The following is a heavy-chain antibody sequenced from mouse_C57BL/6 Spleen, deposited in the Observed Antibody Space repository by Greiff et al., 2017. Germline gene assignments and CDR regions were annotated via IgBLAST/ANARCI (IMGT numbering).Heavy chain of an antibody. CDR3: ARTGPYFDY. V-gene: IGHV1-50*01. CDR2: IDPSDSYT. Sequence: QVQLQQPGAELVQPGASVKLSCKASGYTFTSSWMQWVKQRPGQGLEWIGEIDPSDSYTNYNQKFKGKATLTVDTSSGTAYMQLSSLTSEDAAVYYCARTGPYFDYWGQGTTLTVSS. D-gene: IGHD4-1*01. J-gene: IGHJ2*01. CDR1: GYTFTSSW.